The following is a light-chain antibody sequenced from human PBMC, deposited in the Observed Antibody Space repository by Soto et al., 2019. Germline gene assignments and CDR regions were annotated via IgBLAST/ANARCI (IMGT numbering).Light chain of an antibody. CDR2: AAS. J-gene: IGKJ2*02. Sequence: DIQMTQSPSSLSASVGDRVTITCRASQSISSYLNWYQQKPGKAPKLLIYAASSLQSGVPSRFGGRGSGTDFTLTISSLQPEDFATYYCQQSYSTPPCTFGQGTKLEIK. V-gene: IGKV1-39*01. CDR3: QQSYSTPPCT. CDR1: QSISSY.